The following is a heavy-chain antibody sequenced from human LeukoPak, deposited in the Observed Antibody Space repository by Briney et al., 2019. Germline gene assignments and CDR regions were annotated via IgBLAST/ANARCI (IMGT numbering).Heavy chain of an antibody. D-gene: IGHD6-13*01. CDR2: ISSSSSXX. CDR1: GFTFSSYS. Sequence: GGSLRLSCAASGFTFSSYSRNWVRQAPGEGLEWVASISSSSSXXXXXXSXXGRFTISRDNSKNTLYLQMNSLRAEDTAVYSXAKGGTSSWYGDYWGQGTLVTVSS. V-gene: IGHV3-21*04. CDR3: AKGGTSSWYGDY. J-gene: IGHJ4*02.